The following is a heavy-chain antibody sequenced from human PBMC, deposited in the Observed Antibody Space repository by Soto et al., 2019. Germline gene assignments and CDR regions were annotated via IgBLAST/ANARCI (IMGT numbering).Heavy chain of an antibody. D-gene: IGHD5-12*01. Sequence: SVKVSCKASGGTFSSYTISWVRQAPGQGPEWMGRIIPILGIANYAQKFQGRVTITADKSTSTAYMELSSLRSEDTAVYYCARQSGYDYGYYFDYWGQGTLVTVSS. CDR2: IIPILGIA. V-gene: IGHV1-69*02. J-gene: IGHJ4*02. CDR3: ARQSGYDYGYYFDY. CDR1: GGTFSSYT.